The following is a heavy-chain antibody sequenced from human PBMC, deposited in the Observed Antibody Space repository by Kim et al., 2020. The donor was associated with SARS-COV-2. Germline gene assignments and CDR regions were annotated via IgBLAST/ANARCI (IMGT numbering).Heavy chain of an antibody. CDR2: IYSSGST. J-gene: IGHJ4*02. V-gene: IGHV4-4*07. CDR3: ARGPPRADCGANCYLDY. D-gene: IGHD2-21*02. CDR1: GGSISTNY. Sequence: SETLSLTCTVSGGSISTNYWGWIRQSAGKGLEWIGRIYSSGSTDYNASLKSRVAMSVDTSKNQFSLELSSVTAADTAVHFCARGPPRADCGANCYLDYWGQGTLVTVSA.